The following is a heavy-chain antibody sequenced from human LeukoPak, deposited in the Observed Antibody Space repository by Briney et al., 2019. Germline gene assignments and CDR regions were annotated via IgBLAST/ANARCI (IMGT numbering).Heavy chain of an antibody. CDR2: INPNSGGT. CDR1: GYTFTGYY. D-gene: IGHD2-2*01. CDR3: ARESSRDIVVVPAAPGNWFDP. Sequence: ASVKVSCKASGYTFTGYYMHWVRQAPGQGLEWMGWINPNSGGTNYAQKFQGRVTMTRDTSISTAYMELSGLRSDDTAVYYCARESSRDIVVVPAAPGNWFDPWGQGTLVTVSS. V-gene: IGHV1-2*02. J-gene: IGHJ5*02.